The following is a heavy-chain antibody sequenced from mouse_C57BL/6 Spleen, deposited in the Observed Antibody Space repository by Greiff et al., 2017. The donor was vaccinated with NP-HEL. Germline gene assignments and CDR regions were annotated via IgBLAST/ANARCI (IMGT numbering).Heavy chain of an antibody. CDR2: IDPEDGDT. CDR3: TNYYGSSSHWYFDV. CDR1: GFNIKDYY. Sequence: EVQRVESGAELVRPGASVKLSCTASGFNIKDYYMHWVKQRPEQGLEWIGRIDPEDGDTEYAPKFQGKATMTADTSSNTAYLQLSSLTSEDTAVYYCTNYYGSSSHWYFDVWGTGTTVTVSS. J-gene: IGHJ1*03. D-gene: IGHD1-1*01. V-gene: IGHV14-1*01.